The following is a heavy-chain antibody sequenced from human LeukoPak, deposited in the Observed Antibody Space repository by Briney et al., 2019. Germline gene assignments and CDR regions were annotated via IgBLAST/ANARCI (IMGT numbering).Heavy chain of an antibody. CDR3: ARHLTNTAMAHFDY. J-gene: IGHJ4*02. CDR1: GGSISSYY. D-gene: IGHD5-18*01. CDR2: IYYSGST. Sequence: SETLSLTRTVSGGSISSYYWSWIRQPPGKGLEWIGYIYYSGSTNYNPSLKSRVTISVDTSKNQFSLKLSSVTAADTAVYYCARHLTNTAMAHFDYWGQGTLVTVSS. V-gene: IGHV4-59*08.